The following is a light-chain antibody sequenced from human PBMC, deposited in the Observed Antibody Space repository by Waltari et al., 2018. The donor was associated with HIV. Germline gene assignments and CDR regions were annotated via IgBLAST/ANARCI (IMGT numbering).Light chain of an antibody. CDR1: SSDVGGYEL. J-gene: IGLJ2*01. V-gene: IGLV2-8*01. CDR2: DVS. CDR3: SSYAGSKNRVV. Sequence: QSALTQSPSASGSPGQAVTISCTGTSSDVGGYELVSWYRQYPGEAPKLMIYDVSKRPSGVPDRFSGSKSGNTASLTVSGLQAEDEATYYGSSYAGSKNRVVFGGGTFLTVL.